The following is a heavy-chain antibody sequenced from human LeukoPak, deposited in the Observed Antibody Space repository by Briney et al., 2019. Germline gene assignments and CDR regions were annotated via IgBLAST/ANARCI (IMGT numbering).Heavy chain of an antibody. V-gene: IGHV4-59*01. Sequence: PSETLSLTCTVSGGSISSYYWSWIRQPPGKGLEWIGYIYYSGSTNYNPSLKSRVTISVDTSKNQFSLKLSSVTAADTAVYYCARGIDSSGYYFFDNWGQGTLVTVSS. CDR2: IYYSGST. CDR3: ARGIDSSGYYFFDN. CDR1: GGSISSYY. J-gene: IGHJ4*02. D-gene: IGHD3-22*01.